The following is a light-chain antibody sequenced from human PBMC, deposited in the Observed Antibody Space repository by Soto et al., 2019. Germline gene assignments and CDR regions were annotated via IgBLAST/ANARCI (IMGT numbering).Light chain of an antibody. V-gene: IGLV2-14*02. J-gene: IGLJ2*01. CDR3: CSYRSSSTLV. Sequence: QSALTQPASVSGSPGQSITISCSGVSGDVGNYNLVSWYQHHPGKSPRLLIYEVSNRPSGVSNRFSASKSGNTASLTISGLQAEDEADYYCCSYRSSSTLVFGGGTKLTVL. CDR1: SGDVGNYNL. CDR2: EVS.